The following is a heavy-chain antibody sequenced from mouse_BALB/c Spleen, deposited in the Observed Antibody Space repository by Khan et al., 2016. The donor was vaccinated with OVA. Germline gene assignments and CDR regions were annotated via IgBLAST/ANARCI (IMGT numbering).Heavy chain of an antibody. D-gene: IGHD1-1*01. CDR3: SRFYASKSSFSY. V-gene: IGHV1-77*01. CDR2: IYPGSDST. CDR1: GDTLREYV. Sequence: VELQQSGPEMVKRGAAVKREGKAGGDTLREYVISWVEQRTGQGLQWIGEIYPGSDSTYYNEKFKGKATLTADKSSNTAYMQLSSLTFEDSPFYFFSRFYASKSSFSYWSPWTLFPVSA. J-gene: IGHJ3*01.